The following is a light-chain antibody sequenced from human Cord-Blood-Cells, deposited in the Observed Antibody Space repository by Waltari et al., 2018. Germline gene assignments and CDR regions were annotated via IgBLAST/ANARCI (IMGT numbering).Light chain of an antibody. V-gene: IGLV2-23*01. J-gene: IGLJ2*01. Sequence: QSALTQPASVSGSPGQSLTISCTGTSSDVGSYNLVSWYQQHPGKAPKLMIYEGSKRPSVIAKRFSGSKYGNTACLTISGLQAEDEADYYCCSYAGSSTYVVFGGGTKLTVL. CDR3: CSYAGSSTYVV. CDR2: EGS. CDR1: SSDVGSYNL.